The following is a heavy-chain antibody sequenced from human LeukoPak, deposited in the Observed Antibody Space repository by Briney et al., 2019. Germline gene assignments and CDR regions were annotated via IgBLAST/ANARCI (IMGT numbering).Heavy chain of an antibody. CDR2: ISSSSSYI. J-gene: IGHJ4*02. Sequence: KPGGSLRLSCAASGFTFSSYSMNWVRQAPGKGLEWVSSISSSSSYIYYADSVKGRFTISRDNAKNSLYLQMNSLRAEDTAVYYCARGFVVPAAMFGGGPIDYGGRGPRVTFP. D-gene: IGHD2-2*01. V-gene: IGHV3-21*01. CDR3: ARGFVVPAAMFGGGPIDY. CDR1: GFTFSSYS.